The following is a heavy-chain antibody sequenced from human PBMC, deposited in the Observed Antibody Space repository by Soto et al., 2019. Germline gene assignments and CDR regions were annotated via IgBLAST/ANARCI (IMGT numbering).Heavy chain of an antibody. CDR1: GYTFTGYY. J-gene: IGHJ6*02. Sequence: ASVKVSCKACGYTFTGYYMHWVRQAPGQGLEWMGWINPNSGGTNYAQKFQGWVTMTRDTSISTAYMELSRLRSDDTAVYYCARDAQGLVPGRDYYYGMDGWGQGTTVTVSS. V-gene: IGHV1-2*04. CDR3: ARDAQGLVPGRDYYYGMDG. CDR2: INPNSGGT. D-gene: IGHD6-19*01.